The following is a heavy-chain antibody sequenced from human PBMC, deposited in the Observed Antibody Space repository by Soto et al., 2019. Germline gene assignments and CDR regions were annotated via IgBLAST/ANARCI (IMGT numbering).Heavy chain of an antibody. CDR2: INSDGSNT. Sequence: EVQLVESGGGLVQPGGSLRLSCAASGFTFSSYWMHWVRQAPGKGLVWVSRINSDGSNTSYADSVKGRFTISRDNAKNTLYLQMNSLRAEDTAVYYCARVAVAGPPRNYYYYGMDVWGQGTTVTVSS. CDR3: ARVAVAGPPRNYYYYGMDV. D-gene: IGHD6-19*01. V-gene: IGHV3-74*01. CDR1: GFTFSSYW. J-gene: IGHJ6*02.